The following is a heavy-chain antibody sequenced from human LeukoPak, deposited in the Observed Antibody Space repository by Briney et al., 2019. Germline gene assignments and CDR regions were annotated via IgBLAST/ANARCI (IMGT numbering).Heavy chain of an antibody. D-gene: IGHD2-8*01. Sequence: GGSLRLSCAASGFTLSSYAMSWVRQAPGKGLEWVSAISGSGGSTYYADSVKGRFTISRDNSKNTLYLQMNSLRAEDTAVYYCAKGPYCTNGVCDDYWGQGTLVTVSS. CDR2: ISGSGGST. CDR3: AKGPYCTNGVCDDY. V-gene: IGHV3-23*01. CDR1: GFTLSSYA. J-gene: IGHJ4*02.